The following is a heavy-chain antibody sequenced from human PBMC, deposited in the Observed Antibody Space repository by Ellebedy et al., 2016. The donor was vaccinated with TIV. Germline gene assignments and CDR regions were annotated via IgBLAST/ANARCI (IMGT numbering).Heavy chain of an antibody. CDR2: IRQEGDEI. J-gene: IGHJ5*02. Sequence: GGSLRLSCAASGFHFRRYWMTWVRQAPGKGLEWVAKIRQEGDEIYYVESVKGRFTISRDNAKNSLFLQMNSLRVEDKAVYYCARRASYGDYAVQVNPWFDPWGQGTLVTVSS. V-gene: IGHV3-7*01. D-gene: IGHD4-17*01. CDR1: GFHFRRYW. CDR3: ARRASYGDYAVQVNPWFDP.